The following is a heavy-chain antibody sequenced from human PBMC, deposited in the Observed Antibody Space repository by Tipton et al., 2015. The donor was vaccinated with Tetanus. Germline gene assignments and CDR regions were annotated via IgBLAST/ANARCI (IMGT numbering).Heavy chain of an antibody. CDR2: INRDGSDK. D-gene: IGHD3/OR15-3a*01. V-gene: IGHV3-7*01. J-gene: IGHJ6*03. Sequence: SLRLSCSASGFIFSNYWMSWVRQAPGEGLEWVANINRDGSDKYYVDSVKGRFTISRDEAKNSLYLQMSSLRVGDTAVYYCARDRGEDWTNFYYMDVWGKGATVTVSS. CDR3: ARDRGEDWTNFYYMDV. CDR1: GFIFSNYW.